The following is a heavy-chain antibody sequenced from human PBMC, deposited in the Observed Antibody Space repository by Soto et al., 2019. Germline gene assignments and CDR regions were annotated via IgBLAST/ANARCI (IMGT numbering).Heavy chain of an antibody. CDR3: AKDSGYDHTD. D-gene: IGHD5-12*01. CDR2: LSGRGGST. J-gene: IGHJ4*02. V-gene: IGHV3-23*01. CDR1: GFTFGSSG. Sequence: EVQLLESGGGLVQPGGSLRLSCAASGFTFGSSGMSWVRQATGKGLEWISGLSGRGGSTYYADSVKGRFTLSRDTSQSTLYLQMHRLSVEDTAVYYCAKDSGYDHTDWGQGTLVTVSS.